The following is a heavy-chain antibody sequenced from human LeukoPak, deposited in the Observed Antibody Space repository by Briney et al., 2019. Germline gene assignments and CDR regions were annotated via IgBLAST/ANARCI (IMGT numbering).Heavy chain of an antibody. CDR3: ARDGDQQGEYFQR. CDR1: GFTLSTNS. Sequence: LAGGSLRLSCSASGFTLSTNSMHWVRQAPGKGLEWLAVISYDGSNKYYADSVKGRFTISRDSSKSTVYLQMNSLRPEDTVVYSCARDGDQQGEYFQRWGQGTLVTVSS. D-gene: IGHD6-13*01. V-gene: IGHV3-30-3*01. CDR2: ISYDGSNK. J-gene: IGHJ1*01.